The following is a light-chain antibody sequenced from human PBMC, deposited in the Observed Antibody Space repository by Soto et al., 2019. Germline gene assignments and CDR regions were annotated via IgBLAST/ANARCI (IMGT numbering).Light chain of an antibody. CDR2: RNY. V-gene: IGLV1-47*01. Sequence: QSVLTQPPSASETPGQRVTISCSGSSSNIGSNHVYWYQHLPGTAPKLLIYRNYLRPSGVPDRFSDSKSANSASLAISGLQSDDEADYYCREWEGSLSGLVFCGGTKLTVL. CDR1: SSNIGSNH. CDR3: REWEGSLSGLV. J-gene: IGLJ3*02.